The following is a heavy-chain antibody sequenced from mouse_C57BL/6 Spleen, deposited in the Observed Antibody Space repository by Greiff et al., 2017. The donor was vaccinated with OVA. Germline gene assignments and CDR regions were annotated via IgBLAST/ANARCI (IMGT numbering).Heavy chain of an antibody. CDR3: AREEPLV. CDR1: GYAFSSSW. Sequence: QVQLQQSGPELVKPGASVKISCKASGYAFSSSWMNWVKQRPGKGLEWIGRIYPGDGDTNYNGKFKGKATLTADKSSSTAYMQLSSLTSEDSAVYFCAREEPLVWGTGTTVTVSS. V-gene: IGHV1-82*01. J-gene: IGHJ1*03. CDR2: IYPGDGDT.